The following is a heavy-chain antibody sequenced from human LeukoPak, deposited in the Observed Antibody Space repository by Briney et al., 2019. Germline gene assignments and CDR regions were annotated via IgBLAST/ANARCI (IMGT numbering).Heavy chain of an antibody. J-gene: IGHJ5*02. CDR1: GYTFTSYY. CDR2: INPSGGST. D-gene: IGHD5-18*01. Sequence: ASVKVSCKASGYTFTSYYMHWVRQAPGQGLEWMGIINPSGGSTSYAQKFQGRVTMTRDMSTSTVYMELSSLRSEDTAVYYCARDLGKAMAYPWGQGTLVTVSS. CDR3: ARDLGKAMAYP. V-gene: IGHV1-46*01.